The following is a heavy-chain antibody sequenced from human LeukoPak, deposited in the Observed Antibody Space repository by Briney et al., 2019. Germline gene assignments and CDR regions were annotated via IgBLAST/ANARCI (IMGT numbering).Heavy chain of an antibody. V-gene: IGHV1-8*03. CDR1: GYTFTSYD. Sequence: ASVKVSCKASGYTFTSYDIIWVRQAPGQGLEWMGWMNPNSGNTGYAQKFQGRVTITRNTSISTAYMELSSLRSEDTAVYYCARSTNWNWFDPWGQGTLVTVSS. CDR3: ARSTNWNWFDP. D-gene: IGHD7-27*01. J-gene: IGHJ5*02. CDR2: MNPNSGNT.